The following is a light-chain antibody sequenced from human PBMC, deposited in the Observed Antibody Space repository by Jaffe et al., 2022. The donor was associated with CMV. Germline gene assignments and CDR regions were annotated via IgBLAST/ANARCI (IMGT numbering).Light chain of an antibody. Sequence: EIVMTQSPATLSVSPGERATLSCRASQSISNDLAWYQQKPGQAPRLLIYDSSARATGIPARFSGSGSGTEFTLTISSLQSEDFAVYFCQQYNNWPPLFGQGTKLEIK. CDR1: QSISND. J-gene: IGKJ2*01. CDR2: DSS. CDR3: QQYNNWPPL. V-gene: IGKV3-15*01.